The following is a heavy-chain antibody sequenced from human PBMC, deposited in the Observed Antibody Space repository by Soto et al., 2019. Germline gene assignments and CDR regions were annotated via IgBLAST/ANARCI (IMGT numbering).Heavy chain of an antibody. D-gene: IGHD3-22*01. J-gene: IGHJ4*02. V-gene: IGHV3-30-3*01. CDR1: GFTFSSYA. CDR2: ISYDGSNK. Sequence: QVQLVESGGGVVQPGRSLRLSCAASGFTFSSYAMHWVRQAPGKGLEWVAVISYDGSNKYYADSVKGRFTISRDNSKNTLYLQMNSLRAEDTAVYYCARDRAANYDSSGYFDYWGQGTLVTVSS. CDR3: ARDRAANYDSSGYFDY.